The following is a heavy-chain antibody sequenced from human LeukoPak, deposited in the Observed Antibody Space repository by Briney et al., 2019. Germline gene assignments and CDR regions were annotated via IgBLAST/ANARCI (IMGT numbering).Heavy chain of an antibody. CDR3: AKGPHYRNFHLFDP. J-gene: IGHJ5*02. D-gene: IGHD4-11*01. Sequence: GGSLRLSCAASGFTFSSYAMSWVRQAPGKGLEWVSAISGSGTSTYYADSVKGRFTISRDNSKNTLYLQMSSLRAADTAVYYCAKGPHYRNFHLFDPWGQGTLVTGPS. CDR1: GFTFSSYA. V-gene: IGHV3-23*01. CDR2: ISGSGTST.